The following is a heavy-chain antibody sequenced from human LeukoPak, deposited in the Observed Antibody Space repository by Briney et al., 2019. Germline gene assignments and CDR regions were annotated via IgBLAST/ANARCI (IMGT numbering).Heavy chain of an antibody. CDR3: ARVVTKPYYYYYYMDV. J-gene: IGHJ6*03. CDR1: GYTFTSYG. CDR2: ISAYNGNT. V-gene: IGHV1-18*01. D-gene: IGHD2-21*01. Sequence: ASVKVSCKASGYTFTSYGISGVRQSPGQGLEGMGWISAYNGNTNYAQKVQGRVTMPTDTSTRTASMELRSLRSDDTAVYYCARVVTKPYYYYYYMDVWGKGTTVTVSS.